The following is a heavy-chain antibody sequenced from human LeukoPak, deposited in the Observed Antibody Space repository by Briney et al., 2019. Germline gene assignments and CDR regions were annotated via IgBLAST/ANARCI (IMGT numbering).Heavy chain of an antibody. CDR1: GYTFTSYG. CDR3: ARDLPYSSSWESIDY. V-gene: IGHV1-18*01. CDR2: ISAYNDNT. J-gene: IGHJ4*02. Sequence: ASVKVSCKASGYTFTSYGINWVRQAPGQGLEWMGWISAYNDNTNYAQKLQGRITMTTDTSTSTAYMELRSLRSDDTAVYYCARDLPYSSSWESIDYWGQGTLVTVSS. D-gene: IGHD6-13*01.